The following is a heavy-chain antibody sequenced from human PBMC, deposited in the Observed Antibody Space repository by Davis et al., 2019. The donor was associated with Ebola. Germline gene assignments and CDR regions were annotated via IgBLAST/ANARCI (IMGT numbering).Heavy chain of an antibody. CDR1: GGTFSSYT. J-gene: IGHJ6*02. CDR2: IIPIFGTA. CDR3: ARITMVRGVIIYGMDV. Sequence: SVKVSCKASGGTFSSYTISWVRQAPGQGLEWMGRIIPIFGTANYAQKFQGRVTITADESTSTAYMELSSLRSEDTAVYYCARITMVRGVIIYGMDVWGQGTTVTVSS. V-gene: IGHV1-69*13. D-gene: IGHD3-10*01.